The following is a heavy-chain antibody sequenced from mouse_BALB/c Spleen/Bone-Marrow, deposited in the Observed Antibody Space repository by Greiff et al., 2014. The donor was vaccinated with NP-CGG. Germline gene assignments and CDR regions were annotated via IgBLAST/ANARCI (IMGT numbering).Heavy chain of an antibody. V-gene: IGHV3-2*02. CDR1: GYSITSDYA. J-gene: IGHJ4*01. CDR2: ISYSGST. D-gene: IGHD1-1*01. CDR3: ARYYGSSYYAMDY. Sequence: VQLQQSGPGLVKPSQSLSFTCTVTGYSITSDYAWNWIRQFPGNKLEWMGYISYSGSTSYNPSLKSRISITRDTSKNQFFLQLNSVTTEDTATYYCARYYGSSYYAMDYWGQGTSVTVSS.